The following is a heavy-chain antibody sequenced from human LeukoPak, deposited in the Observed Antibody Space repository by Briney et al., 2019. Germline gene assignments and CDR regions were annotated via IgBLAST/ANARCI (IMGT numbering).Heavy chain of an antibody. CDR2: IKQDGSEK. Sequence: AGGSLRLSCAASGFTFSSYWMSWVRQAPGKGLEWVANIKQDGSEKYYVDSVKGRFTISRDNAKNSLYLQMNSLRAEDTAVYYCATSVGDGYDSNWGQGTLVTVSS. V-gene: IGHV3-7*01. CDR3: ATSVGDGYDSN. CDR1: GFTFSSYW. J-gene: IGHJ4*02. D-gene: IGHD5-12*01.